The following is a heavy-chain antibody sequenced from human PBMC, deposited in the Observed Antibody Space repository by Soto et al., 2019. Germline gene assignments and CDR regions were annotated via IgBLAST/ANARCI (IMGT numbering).Heavy chain of an antibody. CDR3: AREGYCSSGSCALYSHDYFGMDV. CDR1: GYTFTRYG. D-gene: IGHD2-15*01. J-gene: IGHJ6*02. CDR2: ISTYNENT. Sequence: ASVKVSCKASGYTFTRYGFSWVRQAPGQGLEWMGWISTYNENTKYAQKFQGRVTMTTDTSTSTAYMELRSLTSDDTAVYYCAREGYCSSGSCALYSHDYFGMDVWGQGTTVTVSS. V-gene: IGHV1-18*01.